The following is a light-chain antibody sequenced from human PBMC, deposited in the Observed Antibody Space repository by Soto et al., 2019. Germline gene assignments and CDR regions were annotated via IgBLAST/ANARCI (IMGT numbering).Light chain of an antibody. J-gene: IGKJ5*01. CDR2: GAS. CDR1: QSVSSSY. CDR3: QHYDSLPIT. V-gene: IGKV3-20*01. Sequence: EIVLTQSPGTLSLSPGERATLSCRASQSVSSSYLAWYQQKPGQPPRLLICGASSRATGIPDRFSGSGSGTDFTLTISRLEPEDFAVFYCQHYDSLPITFGQGTRLETK.